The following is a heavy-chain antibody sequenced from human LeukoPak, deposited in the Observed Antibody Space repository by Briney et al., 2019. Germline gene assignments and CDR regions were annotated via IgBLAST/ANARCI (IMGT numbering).Heavy chain of an antibody. Sequence: ASVKVSFKASGYTFTCYYMHWVRQAPGQGLEWMGWIKPNSGGTNYAQKFQGRVTMTRDTSISAAYMELSRLRSDDTAVYYCAREYQLHYDYWGQGTLVTVSS. CDR1: GYTFTCYY. D-gene: IGHD2-2*01. CDR3: AREYQLHYDY. J-gene: IGHJ4*02. CDR2: IKPNSGGT. V-gene: IGHV1-2*02.